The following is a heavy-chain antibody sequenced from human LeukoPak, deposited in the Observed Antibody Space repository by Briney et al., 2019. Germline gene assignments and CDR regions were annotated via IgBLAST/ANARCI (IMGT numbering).Heavy chain of an antibody. CDR1: GGSFSGYY. CDR2: INHSGST. D-gene: IGHD3-22*01. CDR3: ARGYDSSNYFDS. J-gene: IGHJ4*02. V-gene: IGHV4-34*01. Sequence: NPSETLSLTCAVYGGSFSGYYWSWIRQPPGKGLEWIGEINHSGSTNYNPSLKSRVTISVDTSKNQFSLKLSSVIAADTAVHYCARGYDSSNYFDSWGQGTLVTVSS.